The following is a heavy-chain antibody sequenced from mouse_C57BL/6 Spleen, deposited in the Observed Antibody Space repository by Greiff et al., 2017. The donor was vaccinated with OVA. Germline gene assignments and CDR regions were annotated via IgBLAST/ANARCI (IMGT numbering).Heavy chain of an antibody. J-gene: IGHJ4*01. Sequence: VQLQQSGPGLVQPSQSLSITCTVSGFSLTSYGVHWVRQSPGKGLEWLGVIWSGGSTDYNAAFISRLSISKDNSKSQVFLKMNSLQADDTAIYYCARGWDEGDYYAMDYWGQGTSVTVSS. CDR3: ARGWDEGDYYAMDY. D-gene: IGHD4-1*01. CDR1: GFSLTSYG. V-gene: IGHV2-2*01. CDR2: IWSGGST.